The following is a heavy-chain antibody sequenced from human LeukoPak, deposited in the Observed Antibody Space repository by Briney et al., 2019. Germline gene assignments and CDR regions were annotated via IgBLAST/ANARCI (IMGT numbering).Heavy chain of an antibody. J-gene: IGHJ5*02. Sequence: ASVKVSCKTSGYSFTDYYMHWVRQAPGQGLEWMGWINPNSGGTSSAQKFQGRVTMTRDTSITTVYMEVRWLTSDDTAIYYCARADRLHGGPYLIGPWGLGTLVTVSS. CDR3: ARADRLHGGPYLIGP. CDR1: GYSFTDYY. CDR2: INPNSGGT. V-gene: IGHV1-2*02. D-gene: IGHD2-21*01.